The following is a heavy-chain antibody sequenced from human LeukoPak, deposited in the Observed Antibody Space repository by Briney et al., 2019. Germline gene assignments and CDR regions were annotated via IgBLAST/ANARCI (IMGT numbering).Heavy chain of an antibody. Sequence: PGGSLRLSCAASGFTFSSYAMSWVRQAPGKGLEWVSAISGSGGSTYYADSVKGRFTISRENSKNTLYLQMNSLRAEDTAVYYCSKLGIVVVVAATTWYDPWGQGTLVTVSS. V-gene: IGHV3-23*01. CDR3: SKLGIVVVVAATTWYDP. J-gene: IGHJ5*02. CDR2: ISGSGGST. CDR1: GFTFSSYA. D-gene: IGHD2-15*01.